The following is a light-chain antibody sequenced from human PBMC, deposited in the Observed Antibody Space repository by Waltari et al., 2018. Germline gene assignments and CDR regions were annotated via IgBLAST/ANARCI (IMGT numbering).Light chain of an antibody. CDR1: SSDVGGYDP. V-gene: IGLV2-11*01. Sequence: QSALTQPRPVSGSPGQSVTISCTGTSSDVGGYDPVSWHQQHPDKAPKLIIFDVTKRPSGVPDRFSGSKSGNTASLTISGLQADDEADYYCFSYAGRYTYIFGTGTKVTVL. CDR3: FSYAGRYTYI. J-gene: IGLJ1*01. CDR2: DVT.